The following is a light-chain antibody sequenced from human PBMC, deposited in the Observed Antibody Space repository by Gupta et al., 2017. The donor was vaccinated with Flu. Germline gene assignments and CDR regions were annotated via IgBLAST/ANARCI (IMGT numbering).Light chain of an antibody. CDR1: NSEVGSNN. Sequence: RGTNTNSGSNSEVGSNNVVWYQQPAGAAPKLLIYSHNRRHSGAPGRFSGTKSGTAAPVATSRLQAEAGADYYCAALHATRNGMVFGGGTKPTVL. CDR3: AALHATRNGMV. J-gene: IGLJ2*01. V-gene: IGLV1-44*01. CDR2: SHN.